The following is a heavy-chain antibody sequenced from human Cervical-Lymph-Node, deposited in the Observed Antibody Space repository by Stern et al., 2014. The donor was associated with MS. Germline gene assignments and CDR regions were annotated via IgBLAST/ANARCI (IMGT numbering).Heavy chain of an antibody. Sequence: DQLVESGGGVVQPGRSLRLSCAATGFSFSNFGMHWVRQAPGKGLEWVAIIWYDGSNKYYADSVKGRFTISRDNSNNTLSLQMNSLRAEDTAVYYCARDTRRHLYHYGMDVWGQGTTVTVSS. CDR3: ARDTRRHLYHYGMDV. V-gene: IGHV3-33*01. CDR2: IWYDGSNK. D-gene: IGHD3-3*02. CDR1: GFSFSNFG. J-gene: IGHJ6*02.